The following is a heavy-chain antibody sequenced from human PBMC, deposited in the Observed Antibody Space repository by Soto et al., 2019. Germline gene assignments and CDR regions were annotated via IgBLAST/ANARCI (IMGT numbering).Heavy chain of an antibody. J-gene: IGHJ3*02. Sequence: SETLSLTCVVSGGSFSTYYYNWIRQSPGKGLEWIGEINHSGNKNYSPSLKSRVTMSLDTSKNQFSLKLTSVTAADTAVYYCARGGSNDWQVAFDIWGQGAMVTVSS. V-gene: IGHV4-34*01. D-gene: IGHD3-9*01. CDR2: INHSGNK. CDR1: GGSFSTYY. CDR3: ARGGSNDWQVAFDI.